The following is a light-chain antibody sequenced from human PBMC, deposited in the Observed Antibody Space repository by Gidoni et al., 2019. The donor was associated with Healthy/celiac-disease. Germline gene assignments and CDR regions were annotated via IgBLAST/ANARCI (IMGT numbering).Light chain of an antibody. CDR3: MIWHSSAVV. J-gene: IGLJ2*01. Sequence: QAVLTQPASLSASPGASASPTCTLRRGINVGTYRIYWYQQKPGSPPQYRLRYKSDSDKQQGSGVPSRFSGSKDASANAGILLISGLQSEDEADYYCMIWHSSAVVFGGGTKLTVL. V-gene: IGLV5-45*01. CDR2: YKSDSDK. CDR1: RGINVGTYR.